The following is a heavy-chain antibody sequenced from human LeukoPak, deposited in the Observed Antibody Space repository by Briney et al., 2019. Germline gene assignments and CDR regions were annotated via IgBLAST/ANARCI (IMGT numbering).Heavy chain of an antibody. D-gene: IGHD3-22*01. CDR1: GGSFSGYY. Sequence: SETLSLTCAVYGGSFSGYYWSWIRQPPGKGLEWIGEINHSGSTNYNPSLKSRVTISVETSKNQFSLKLSSVTAADTAVYYCARGRTMTKRFDIWGQGTMVTVSS. CDR3: ARGRTMTKRFDI. CDR2: INHSGST. V-gene: IGHV4-34*01. J-gene: IGHJ3*02.